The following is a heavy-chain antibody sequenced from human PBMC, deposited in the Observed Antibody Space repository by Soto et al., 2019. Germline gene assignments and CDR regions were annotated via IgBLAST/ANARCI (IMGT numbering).Heavy chain of an antibody. CDR3: VIDFRVGYDWTHD. J-gene: IGHJ4*02. CDR2: IRGSGGPT. Sequence: DVQLLESGGDLVQPGGSLRLSCAASGFIFSNYAMSWVRQAPGKGLEWVSLIRGSGGPTNYADSVKGRFTVSRDNSTNSLVLQLNSLRAEDTAVYCCVIDFRVGYDWTHDWGQGTLVTVSS. CDR1: GFIFSNYA. V-gene: IGHV3-23*01. D-gene: IGHD5-12*01.